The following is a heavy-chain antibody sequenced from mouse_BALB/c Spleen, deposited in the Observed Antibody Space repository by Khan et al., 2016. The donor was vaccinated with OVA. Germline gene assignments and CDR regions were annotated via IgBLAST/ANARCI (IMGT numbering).Heavy chain of an antibody. Sequence: VQLVETGGGLVRPGNSLKLSCVTSGFTFSYYRMHWLRQFPGKRLEWIAVITVKSDNSGANYAESVKGRFTISRADSKSSVYLQMNRLREEDTATYDCSRGGYYYGTPFDYWGQGTTLTVSS. V-gene: IGHV13-2*02. CDR1: GFTFSYYR. J-gene: IGHJ2*01. CDR3: SRGGYYYGTPFDY. D-gene: IGHD1-1*01. CDR2: ITVKSDNSGA.